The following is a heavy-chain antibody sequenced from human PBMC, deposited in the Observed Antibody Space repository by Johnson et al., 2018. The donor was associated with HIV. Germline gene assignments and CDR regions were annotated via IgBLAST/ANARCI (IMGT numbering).Heavy chain of an antibody. CDR3: ARDRVWFGEIYAFDV. J-gene: IGHJ3*01. V-gene: IGHV3-11*01. Sequence: QVQMVESGGGLVQPGGSLRLSCAASGFTFSDYYMSWIRQAPGKGLAWVSYISSSGSTIYYADSVTGRFTISRANAKNSLYLQMNSLRAEDTAVYYCARDRVWFGEIYAFDVWGQGTMVTVSS. CDR1: GFTFSDYY. D-gene: IGHD3-10*01. CDR2: ISSSGSTI.